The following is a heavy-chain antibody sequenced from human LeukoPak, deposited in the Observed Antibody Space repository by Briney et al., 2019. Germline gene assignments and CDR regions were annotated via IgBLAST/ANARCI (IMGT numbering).Heavy chain of an antibody. CDR1: GGSISSSSYC. CDR3: ARVVRYGDAQNDY. Sequence: SETLSLTCTVSGGSISSSSYCWGWIRQPPGKGLEWIGSIYYSGSTYYNPSLKSRITMSVDTSKNQFSLKLSSVTAADTAVYYCARVVRYGDAQNDYWGQGTLVTVSS. D-gene: IGHD4-17*01. J-gene: IGHJ4*02. CDR2: IYYSGST. V-gene: IGHV4-39*07.